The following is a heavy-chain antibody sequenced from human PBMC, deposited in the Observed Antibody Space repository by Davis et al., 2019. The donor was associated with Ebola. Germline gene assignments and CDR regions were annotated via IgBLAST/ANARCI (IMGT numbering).Heavy chain of an antibody. CDR3: ARAQYSSSWYPRYYGMDV. J-gene: IGHJ6*02. V-gene: IGHV1-2*04. CDR1: GYTFTSYY. Sequence: AASVKVTCKASGYTFTSYYMHWVRQAPGQGLEWMGWINPNSGGTNYAQKFQGWVTMTRDTSISTAYMELSRLRSDDTAVYYCARAQYSSSWYPRYYGMDVWGQGTTVTVSS. D-gene: IGHD6-13*01. CDR2: INPNSGGT.